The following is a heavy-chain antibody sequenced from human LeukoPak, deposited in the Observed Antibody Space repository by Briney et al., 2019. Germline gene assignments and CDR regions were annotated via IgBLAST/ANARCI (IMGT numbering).Heavy chain of an antibody. CDR2: ISSSSSYT. D-gene: IGHD3-10*01. CDR1: GFTFSDYY. V-gene: IGHV3-11*03. CDR3: ATLGWFGELPEYFQH. Sequence: GGSLRPSCAASGFTFSDYYMSWIRQAPGKGLEWVSYISSSSSYTNYADSVKGRFTISRDNAKNSLYLQMNSLRAEDTAVYYCATLGWFGELPEYFQHWGQGTLVTVSS. J-gene: IGHJ1*01.